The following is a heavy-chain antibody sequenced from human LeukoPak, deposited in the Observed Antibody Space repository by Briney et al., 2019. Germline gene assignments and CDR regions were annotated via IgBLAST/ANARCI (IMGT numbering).Heavy chain of an antibody. V-gene: IGHV1-46*03. Sequence: GASVKVSCKVSGYTFTDYYMHWVRQAPGQGLEWMGIINPSGGSTSYAQKFQGRVTMTRDTSTGTVYMELSSLRSEDTAVYYCARPHRRITGTTAGTDYWGQGTLVTVSS. CDR2: INPSGGST. CDR1: GYTFTDYY. CDR3: ARPHRRITGTTAGTDY. J-gene: IGHJ4*02. D-gene: IGHD1-14*01.